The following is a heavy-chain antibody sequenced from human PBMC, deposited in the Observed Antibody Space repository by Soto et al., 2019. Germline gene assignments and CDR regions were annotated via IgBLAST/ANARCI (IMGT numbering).Heavy chain of an antibody. J-gene: IGHJ4*02. D-gene: IGHD7-27*01. CDR3: AKAPKVTGNFDY. CDR1: GFTFSSYA. CDR2: ISGSGGST. V-gene: IGHV3-23*01. Sequence: GGSLRLSCAASGFTFSSYAMSWVRRAPGKGLEWVSAISGSGGSTYYADSVKGRFTISRDNSKNTLYLQMNSLRAEDTAVYYCAKAPKVTGNFDYWGQGTLVTVSS.